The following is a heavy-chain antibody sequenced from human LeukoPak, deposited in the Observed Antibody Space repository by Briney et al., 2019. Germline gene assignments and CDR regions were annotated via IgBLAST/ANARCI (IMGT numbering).Heavy chain of an antibody. CDR1: GFSFNTYW. CDR2: ISGDGSNT. D-gene: IGHD3-9*01. J-gene: IGHJ4*02. Sequence: GSLRLSCVASGFSFNTYWMHWVRQAPGKGLVWVSRISGDGSNTTYANSVKGRFTISRDNAKNTVYLQMNSLRAEDTAVYYCARANYHNNWGQGTLVTVSS. CDR3: ARANYHNN. V-gene: IGHV3-74*01.